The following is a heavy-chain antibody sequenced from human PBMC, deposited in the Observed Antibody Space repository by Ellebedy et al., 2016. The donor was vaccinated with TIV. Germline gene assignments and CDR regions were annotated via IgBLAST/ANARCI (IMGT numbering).Heavy chain of an antibody. V-gene: IGHV3-69-1*01. CDR2: ISYSSTI. D-gene: IGHD1-14*01. CDR3: ARDTTLRTAPFDY. J-gene: IGHJ4*02. Sequence: GGSLRLSYAASGFSFSNYAMNWVRQAPGKGLEWVSYISYSSTIYYADSVKGRFTISRDNAKNSLYLQMNSLRAEDTAVYYCARDTTLRTAPFDYWGQGTLVTVSS. CDR1: GFSFSNYA.